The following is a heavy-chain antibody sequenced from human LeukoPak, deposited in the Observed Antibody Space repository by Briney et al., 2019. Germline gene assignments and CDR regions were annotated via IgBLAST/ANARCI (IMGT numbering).Heavy chain of an antibody. CDR1: RYTFTSYD. J-gene: IGHJ5*02. Sequence: GASVKVSCRASRYTFTSYDINWVRQAPGQGLEWMGWMNPNNGNTGYAQKFKDRVILTRNTSTKTAYMELSSLRFEDTAVYYCARGQVGVGRLSTFGVVHPTWFDPWGQGTLVTVSS. CDR2: MNPNNGNT. CDR3: ARGQVGVGRLSTFGVVHPTWFDP. V-gene: IGHV1-8*01. D-gene: IGHD3-3*01.